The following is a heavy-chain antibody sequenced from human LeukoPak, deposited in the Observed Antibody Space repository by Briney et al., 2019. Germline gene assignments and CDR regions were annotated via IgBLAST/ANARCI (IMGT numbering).Heavy chain of an antibody. CDR1: GFTFSSYA. CDR3: ARDYYDSSGYYY. D-gene: IGHD3-22*01. J-gene: IGHJ4*02. V-gene: IGHV3-21*01. Sequence: GGSLRLSCAASGFTFSSYAMSWVRQAPGKGLEWVSSISSSSSYIYYADSVKGRFTISRDNAKNSLYLQMSSLRAEDTAVYYCARDYYDSSGYYYWGQGTLVTVPS. CDR2: ISSSSSYI.